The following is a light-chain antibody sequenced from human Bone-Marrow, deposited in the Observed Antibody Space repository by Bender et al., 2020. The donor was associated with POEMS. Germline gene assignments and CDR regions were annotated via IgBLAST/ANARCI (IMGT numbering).Light chain of an antibody. CDR3: AAWGDGLSGPV. CDR2: WNK. CDR1: SSNIGSNY. J-gene: IGLJ3*02. Sequence: QSVLTQPPSASGTPGQRVTMSCSGSSSNIGSNYVYWFQQLPGAAPRLLIYWNKYRPSGVPDRFSGSKSGTSASLAISGLRSEDEADYYCAAWGDGLSGPVFGGGTKLTVL. V-gene: IGLV1-47*01.